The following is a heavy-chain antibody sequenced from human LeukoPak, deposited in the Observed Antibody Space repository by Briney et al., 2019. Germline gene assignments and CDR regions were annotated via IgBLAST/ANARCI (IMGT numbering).Heavy chain of an antibody. V-gene: IGHV1-8*01. CDR1: GYTFTSYD. CDR3: ARKGLLGSGKPWFDP. CDR2: MNPNSGNT. J-gene: IGHJ5*02. D-gene: IGHD2-15*01. Sequence: GASVKVSCKASGYTFTSYDINWVRQASGQGLEWMGWMNPNSGNTASAQKFQGRDTVTTNTSISTAYMELTGLRSEDTAMYFCARKGLLGSGKPWFDPWGQGTLVTVSS.